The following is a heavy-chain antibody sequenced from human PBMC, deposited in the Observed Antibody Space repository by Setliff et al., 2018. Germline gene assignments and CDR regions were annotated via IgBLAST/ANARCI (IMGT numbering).Heavy chain of an antibody. V-gene: IGHV1-18*01. CDR2: ISASNGNT. J-gene: IGHJ6*03. CDR3: AREEGYYYDSTDYYYYMDV. Sequence: GASVKVSCKASGYTFTNYGISWVRQAPGQGLEWMGWISASNGNTNSAQKLQGRVTMTTDTSTSTAYMELRSLRSDDTAAYYCAREEGYYYDSTDYYYYMDVWGKGTTVTVSS. D-gene: IGHD3-22*01. CDR1: GYTFTNYG.